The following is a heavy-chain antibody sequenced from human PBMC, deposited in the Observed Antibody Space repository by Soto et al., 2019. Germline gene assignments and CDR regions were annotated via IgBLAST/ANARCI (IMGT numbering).Heavy chain of an antibody. CDR1: GFTFSSFE. CDR3: ATDRNGDLL. J-gene: IGHJ4*02. D-gene: IGHD3-10*01. V-gene: IGHV3-48*03. Sequence: GSLRLSCAASGFTFSSFEMIWVRQAPGKGLEWVSYISSSGTTVYYTDSVKGRFTISRDNAKNSLFLQMNSLQADDTSVYYCATDRNGDLLWGRGTLVTVSS. CDR2: ISSSGTTV.